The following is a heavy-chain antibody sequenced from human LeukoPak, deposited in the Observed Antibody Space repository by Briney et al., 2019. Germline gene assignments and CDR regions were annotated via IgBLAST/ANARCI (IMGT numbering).Heavy chain of an antibody. CDR3: TGYSSSWYGY. CDR2: INHSGST. V-gene: IGHV4-34*01. CDR1: GGSFSGYY. J-gene: IGHJ4*02. Sequence: PSETLSLTCAVYGGSFSGYYWSWIRQPPVKGLEWIGEINHSGSTNYNPSLKSRVTISVDTSKNQFSLKLSSVTAADTAVYYCTGYSSSWYGYWGQGTLVTVSS. D-gene: IGHD6-13*01.